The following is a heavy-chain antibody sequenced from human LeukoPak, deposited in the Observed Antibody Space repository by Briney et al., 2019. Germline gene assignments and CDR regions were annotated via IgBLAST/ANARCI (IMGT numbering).Heavy chain of an antibody. Sequence: GGSLRLSCAASGFTFSSYAMSWVRQAPGKGLEWVSAISGSGGSTYYADSVKGRFTISRDNSKNTLYLQMNSLRAEDTAVYYCAKVPVLLWFGELLLDYWGQETLVTVSS. D-gene: IGHD3-10*01. V-gene: IGHV3-23*01. CDR3: AKVPVLLWFGELLLDY. CDR1: GFTFSSYA. J-gene: IGHJ4*02. CDR2: ISGSGGST.